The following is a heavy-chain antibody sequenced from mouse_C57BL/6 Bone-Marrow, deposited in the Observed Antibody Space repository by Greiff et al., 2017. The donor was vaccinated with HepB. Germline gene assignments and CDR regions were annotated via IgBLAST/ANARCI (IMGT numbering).Heavy chain of an antibody. J-gene: IGHJ2*01. V-gene: IGHV1-50*01. Sequence: QVQLQQPGAELVKPGASVKLSCKASGYTFTSYWMQWVKQRPGQGLEWIGEIDPSDSYTNYNQKFKGKATMTVDTSSSTAYMQLSSLTSEASAVYYCAREGLFITTVVEYYFDYWGQGTTLTVSS. CDR2: IDPSDSYT. CDR1: GYTFTSYW. D-gene: IGHD1-1*01. CDR3: AREGLFITTVVEYYFDY.